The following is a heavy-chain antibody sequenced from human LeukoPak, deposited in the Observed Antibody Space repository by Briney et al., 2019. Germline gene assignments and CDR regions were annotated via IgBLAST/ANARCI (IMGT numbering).Heavy chain of an antibody. V-gene: IGHV3-23*01. D-gene: IGHD3-10*01. CDR2: ISGGGDAT. CDR3: AKDPGFGEMDWFDP. CDR1: DFSFITYA. J-gene: IGHJ5*02. Sequence: PGGSLRLSCAASDFSFITYAMSWVRQAPGKGLEWVSTISGGGDATYYADSVKGRFTIFRDNSKNTVYLQMNSLRAEDTAVYYCAKDPGFGEMDWFDPWGQGTLVTVSS.